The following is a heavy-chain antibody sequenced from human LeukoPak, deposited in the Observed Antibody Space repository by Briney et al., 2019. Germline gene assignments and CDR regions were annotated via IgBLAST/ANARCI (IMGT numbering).Heavy chain of an antibody. CDR2: ISSSSSYI. V-gene: IGHV3-21*01. Sequence: PGGSLRLSCAASGFTFSSYSMNWVRQAPGKGREWVSSISSSSSYIYYADSEKGRFTISRDNAKNSLYLQMNSLRAEDTAVYYCARDTPYYYDSSGYYSVDYWGQGTLVTVSS. J-gene: IGHJ4*02. CDR3: ARDTPYYYDSSGYYSVDY. CDR1: GFTFSSYS. D-gene: IGHD3-22*01.